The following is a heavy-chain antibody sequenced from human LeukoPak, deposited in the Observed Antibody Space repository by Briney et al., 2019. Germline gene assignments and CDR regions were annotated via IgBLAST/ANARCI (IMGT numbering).Heavy chain of an antibody. CDR3: ARLWDYGDYKNQYYSDY. CDR2: ISAGGGST. CDR1: GFTFSNYA. J-gene: IGHJ4*02. V-gene: IGHV3-23*01. Sequence: GGSLRLSCAASGFTFSNYAMSWVRQAPGKGREWVSGISAGGGSTYYADSVKGRFTISRDNSKNTLYLQMNSLRAEDTAVYYCARLWDYGDYKNQYYSDYWGQGTLVTVSS. D-gene: IGHD4-17*01.